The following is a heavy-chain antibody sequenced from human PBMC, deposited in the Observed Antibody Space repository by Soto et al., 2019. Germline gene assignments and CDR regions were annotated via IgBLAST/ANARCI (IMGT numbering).Heavy chain of an antibody. CDR1: GGTFNTFA. Sequence: QVQLVQSGAEVKKPGSSVKVSCKASGGTFNTFAISWVRQAPGQGFEWLGGIIAIFRTPDYAQKFQGRVTIIADESASTDYMELSSLRSEDTAVYHCARDQERQRLGGNYYYAMDIWGQGTTVTVSS. CDR2: IIAIFRTP. J-gene: IGHJ6*02. D-gene: IGHD5-12*01. CDR3: ARDQERQRLGGNYYYAMDI. V-gene: IGHV1-69*12.